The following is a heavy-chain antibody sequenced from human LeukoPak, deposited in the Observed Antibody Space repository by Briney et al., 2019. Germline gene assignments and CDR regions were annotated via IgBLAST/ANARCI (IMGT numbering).Heavy chain of an antibody. CDR3: ARGGLGVISY. D-gene: IGHD3-10*01. CDR2: IYYSGST. Sequence: GSLRLSCAASGFTFSSYEMNWIRQPPGKGLEWIGYIYYSGSTNYNPSLKSRVTISVDTSKNQFSLKLSSVTAADTAVYYCARGGLGVISYWGQGTLVTVSS. J-gene: IGHJ4*02. CDR1: GFTFSSYE. V-gene: IGHV4-59*01.